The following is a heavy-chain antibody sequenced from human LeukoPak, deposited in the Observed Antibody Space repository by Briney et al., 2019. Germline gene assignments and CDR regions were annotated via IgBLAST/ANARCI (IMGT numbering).Heavy chain of an antibody. CDR3: ARSSNSNYYYGMDV. J-gene: IGHJ6*02. V-gene: IGHV1-18*01. CDR1: GYTFSSYG. D-gene: IGHD4-11*01. Sequence: ASVKVSCKASGYTFSSYGISWVRQAPGQGLEWMGWINTYNGNTNYAQKLQGRVTMTTDTSTSTAYMELRSLRSDDTAVYYCARSSNSNYYYGMDVWGQGTTVTVSS. CDR2: INTYNGNT.